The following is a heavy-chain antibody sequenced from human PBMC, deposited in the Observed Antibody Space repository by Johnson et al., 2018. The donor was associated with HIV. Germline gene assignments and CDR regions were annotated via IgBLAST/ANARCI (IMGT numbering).Heavy chain of an antibody. J-gene: IGHJ3*02. CDR2: ISSSGSTI. CDR3: ERNGLIPAAKGVAFDI. V-gene: IGHV3-11*04. Sequence: QVQLVESGGGLVKPGGSLRLSCAASGLTFSDYDMSWIRQAPGKGLEWVSYISSSGSTIYYADSVEGRFTISRDNAKNSLYLQMNSLRAEDTAVYYCERNGLIPAAKGVAFDIWGQGTTVTVSS. D-gene: IGHD2-2*01. CDR1: GLTFSDYD.